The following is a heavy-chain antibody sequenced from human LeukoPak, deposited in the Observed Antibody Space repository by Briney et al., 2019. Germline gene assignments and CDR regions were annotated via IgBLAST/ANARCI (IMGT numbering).Heavy chain of an antibody. CDR1: GYTFTSYD. V-gene: IGHV1-8*01. Sequence: ASVKVSCKASGYTFTSYDINWVRQATGQGLEWMGWMNSNSGNTGYAQKFQGRVTMTRNTSISTAYMELSSLRSEDTAVYYCARGSSGQYYYYGMDVWGQGTTVTVSS. J-gene: IGHJ6*02. CDR2: MNSNSGNT. CDR3: ARGSSGQYYYYGMDV. D-gene: IGHD6-6*01.